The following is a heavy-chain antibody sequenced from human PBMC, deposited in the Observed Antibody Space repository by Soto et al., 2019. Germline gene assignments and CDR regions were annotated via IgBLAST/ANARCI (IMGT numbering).Heavy chain of an antibody. CDR3: AKDQSPFTGDWFDP. D-gene: IGHD3-10*01. CDR2: ISGSGGST. CDR1: GFTFSSYA. J-gene: IGHJ5*02. V-gene: IGHV3-23*01. Sequence: GGSPRLSCAASGFTFSSYAISWVRQAPGKVLEWVSAISGSGGSTYYADSVKGRFTISRDNSKNTLYLQMNSLRAEDTAVYYCAKDQSPFTGDWFDPWGQGTLVTVSS.